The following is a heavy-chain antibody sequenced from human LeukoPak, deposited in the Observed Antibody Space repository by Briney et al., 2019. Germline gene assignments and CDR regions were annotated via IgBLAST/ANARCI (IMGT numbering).Heavy chain of an antibody. V-gene: IGHV3-30-3*01. J-gene: IGHJ1*01. Sequence: GGSLRLSCAASGFTFSSYAMHWVRQAPGKGLEWVAVISYDGSNKYYADSVKGRFTISRDNSKNTLYLQMNSLRAEDTAVYYCARDYYGSIDLWGQGTLVTVSS. CDR1: GFTFSSYA. D-gene: IGHD3-10*01. CDR3: ARDYYGSIDL. CDR2: ISYDGSNK.